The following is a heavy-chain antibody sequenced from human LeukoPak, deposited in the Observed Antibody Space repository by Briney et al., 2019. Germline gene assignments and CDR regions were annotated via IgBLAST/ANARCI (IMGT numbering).Heavy chain of an antibody. Sequence: KTSETLSLTCTVSGGSISSGDYYWSWIRQPPGKGLEWIGYIYYIGNTFYNPSLKSRVTISVDTSKNQFSLKLSSVTAADTAVYYCARGGEFGDFMDVWGKGTMVTVSS. CDR1: GGSISSGDYY. CDR2: IYYIGNT. CDR3: ARGGEFGDFMDV. D-gene: IGHD3-10*01. V-gene: IGHV4-30-4*02. J-gene: IGHJ6*03.